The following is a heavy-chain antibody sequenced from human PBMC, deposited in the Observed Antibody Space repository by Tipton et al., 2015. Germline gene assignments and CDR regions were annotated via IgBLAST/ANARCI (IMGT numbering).Heavy chain of an antibody. J-gene: IGHJ4*02. CDR3: ARVDYGDYVHYFDY. CDR1: AYSITTDYY. D-gene: IGHD4-17*01. CDR2: INHSGST. Sequence: LRLSCAVSAYSITTDYYWVWIRQAPGKGLEWIGEINHSGSTNYNPSLKSRVTISVDTSKNQFSLKLSSVTAADTAVYYCARVDYGDYVHYFDYWGQGTLVTVSS. V-gene: IGHV4-38-2*01.